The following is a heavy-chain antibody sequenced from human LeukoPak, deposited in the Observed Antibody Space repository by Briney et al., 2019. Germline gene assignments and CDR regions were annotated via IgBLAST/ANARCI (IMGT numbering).Heavy chain of an antibody. J-gene: IGHJ6*03. Sequence: PSETLSLTCAVYGGSFSGYYWSWIRQPPGKGLEWIGEINHSGSTNYNPSLKSRVTISVDTSKNQFSLKLSSVTAADTAVYYCARLTSGLVVTATPSYYYYMDVWGKGTTVTVSS. CDR1: GGSFSGYY. D-gene: IGHD2-21*02. CDR3: ARLTSGLVVTATPSYYYYMDV. CDR2: INHSGST. V-gene: IGHV4-34*01.